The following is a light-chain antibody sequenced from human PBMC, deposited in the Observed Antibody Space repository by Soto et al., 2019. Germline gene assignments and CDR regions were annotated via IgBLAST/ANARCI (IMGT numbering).Light chain of an antibody. CDR2: DVS. J-gene: IGLJ1*01. Sequence: QSALTQPASVSGSPGQSITISCTGTSSDVCGYNYVSWYQQHPGKAPKFMIYDVSNRPSGVSNRFSGSKSGNTASLTISGLQAEDEADYYFSSYTTSNTRQIVFGTGTKVTVL. CDR1: SSDVCGYNY. CDR3: SSYTTSNTRQIV. V-gene: IGLV2-14*01.